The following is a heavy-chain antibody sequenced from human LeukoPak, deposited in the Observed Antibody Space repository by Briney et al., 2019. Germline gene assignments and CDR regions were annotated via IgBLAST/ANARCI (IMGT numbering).Heavy chain of an antibody. CDR2: IYQDGREK. Sequence: GGSLRPSCAASGFTFSSHLMTWVRQAPGKGLEWVANIYQDGREKYYAVSVKGRFTISRDNAKNSLFLQMDSLRAEDTAVYYCAGERPSSSWYDYWGQGTLVTVSS. CDR3: AGERPSSSWYDY. D-gene: IGHD6-13*01. J-gene: IGHJ4*02. V-gene: IGHV3-7*01. CDR1: GFTFSSHL.